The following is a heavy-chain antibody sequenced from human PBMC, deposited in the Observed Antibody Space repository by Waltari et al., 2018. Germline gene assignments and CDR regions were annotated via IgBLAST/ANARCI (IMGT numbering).Heavy chain of an antibody. CDR2: INAGNGNT. Sequence: QVQLVQSGAEVKKPGASVRVSCKASGYTFTNYAMHWVRQAPGQRLEWMGWINAGNGNTKYSQNVQGKVTITRDTSANTAYMELNSLRSEDTAVYYCARGGTIFGVIINTHWFDPWGQGTLVTVSS. D-gene: IGHD3-3*01. V-gene: IGHV1-3*01. CDR3: ARGGTIFGVIINTHWFDP. J-gene: IGHJ5*02. CDR1: GYTFTNYA.